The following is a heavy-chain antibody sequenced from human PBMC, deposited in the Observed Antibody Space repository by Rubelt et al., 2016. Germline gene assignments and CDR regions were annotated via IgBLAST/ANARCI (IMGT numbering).Heavy chain of an antibody. CDR1: GFPFSSYA. V-gene: IGHV3-30*04. Sequence: VQLVQSGGGLVQPGGSLRLSCAASGFPFSSYAIQWVRQAPGKGLEWVAVISYNGGRKYYADSVKGRFTISRDNSKNTLYLQMNSLRAEDTAVYYCARAGYSHGDDYYFGMDVWGQGTTVTVSS. J-gene: IGHJ6*02. CDR2: ISYNGGRK. CDR3: ARAGYSHGDDYYFGMDV. D-gene: IGHD5-18*01.